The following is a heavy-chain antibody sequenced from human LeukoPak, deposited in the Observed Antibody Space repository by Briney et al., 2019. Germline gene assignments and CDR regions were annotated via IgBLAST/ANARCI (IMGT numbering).Heavy chain of an antibody. CDR1: EFTFDDYA. J-gene: IGHJ4*02. CDR3: AKGTNNYYDSSGPEFDY. D-gene: IGHD3-22*01. V-gene: IGHV3-9*01. Sequence: PGGSLRLSCAASEFTFDDYAMHWVRQAPGKGLEWVSGISWNSGSIGYADSVKGRFTISRDNAKNSLYLQMNSLRAEDTALYYCAKGTNNYYDSSGPEFDYWGQGPLVTVSS. CDR2: ISWNSGSI.